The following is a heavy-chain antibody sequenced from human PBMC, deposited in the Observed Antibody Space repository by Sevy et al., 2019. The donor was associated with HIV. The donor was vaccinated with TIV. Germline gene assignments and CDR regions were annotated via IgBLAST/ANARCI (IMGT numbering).Heavy chain of an antibody. J-gene: IGHJ6*02. V-gene: IGHV3-30*03. Sequence: GGSLRLSCAASGFTFGSYDMYWVRQTPGKGLEWVALISFYGSNKEYADSVKGRFTISRDNSKNTVYLQMSSLKPEDXXXXXXXKDAFEVRGVLSSRGMPTYYHAMDLWGQGTTVTVSS. CDR2: ISFYGSNK. CDR3: XKDAFEVRGVLSSRGMPTYYHAMDL. CDR1: GFTFGSYD. D-gene: IGHD3-10*01.